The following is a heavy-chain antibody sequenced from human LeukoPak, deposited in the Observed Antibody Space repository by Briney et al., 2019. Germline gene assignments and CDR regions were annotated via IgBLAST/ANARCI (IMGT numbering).Heavy chain of an antibody. Sequence: ASVKVSCKASGYTFTSYGISWVRQAPGQGLEWMGWISAYNGNTNYAQKLQGRVAMTEDTSADTAYMELSSLRSDDTAVYYCATMLRGIVVPRFDDWGQGTLLTVSS. D-gene: IGHD3-10*01. V-gene: IGHV1-18*01. J-gene: IGHJ4*02. CDR2: ISAYNGNT. CDR3: ATMLRGIVVPRFDD. CDR1: GYTFTSYG.